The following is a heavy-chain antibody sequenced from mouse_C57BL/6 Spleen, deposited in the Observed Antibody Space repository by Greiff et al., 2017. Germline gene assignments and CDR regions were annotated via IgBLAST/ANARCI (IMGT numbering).Heavy chain of an antibody. CDR2: ISYDGSN. CDR3: ARVDYDFFDY. V-gene: IGHV3-6*01. J-gene: IGHJ2*01. Sequence: VQLQQSGPGLVKPSQSLSLTCSVTGYSITSGYYWNWIRQFPGNKLEWMGYISYDGSNNYNPSLKNRISITRDTSKNQFFLKLNSVTTEDTATYYCARVDYDFFDYWGQGTTLTVSS. CDR1: GYSITSGYY. D-gene: IGHD2-4*01.